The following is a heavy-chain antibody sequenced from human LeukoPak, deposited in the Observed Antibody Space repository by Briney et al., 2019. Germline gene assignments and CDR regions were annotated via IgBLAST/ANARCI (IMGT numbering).Heavy chain of an antibody. CDR3: ATSPSSGWPGLDY. CDR1: GGSIGSSNYY. CDR2: INHSGST. D-gene: IGHD6-19*01. J-gene: IGHJ4*02. V-gene: IGHV4-39*07. Sequence: SETPSLTCTVSGGSIGSSNYYWGWIRQPPGKGLEWIGEINHSGSTNYNPSLKSRVTISVDTSKNQFSLKLSSVTAADTAVYYCATSPSSGWPGLDYWGQGTLVTVSS.